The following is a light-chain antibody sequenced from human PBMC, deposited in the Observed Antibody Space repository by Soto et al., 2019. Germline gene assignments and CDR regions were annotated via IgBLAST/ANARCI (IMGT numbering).Light chain of an antibody. CDR1: QSVNSNF. CDR2: GAS. CDR3: QQYSSSPFT. V-gene: IGKV3-20*01. J-gene: IGKJ3*01. Sequence: EIVLTQSPGTLSLSPGERATLSCRASQSVNSNFLGWYQQKPGQPPRLLIYGASSRATGIPDRFSGSWSGTDFTLIISRLEPEDSAVYYCQQYSSSPFTFGHGTKVD.